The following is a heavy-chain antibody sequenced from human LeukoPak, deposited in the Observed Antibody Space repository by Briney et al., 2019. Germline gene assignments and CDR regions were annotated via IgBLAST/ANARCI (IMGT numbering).Heavy chain of an antibody. D-gene: IGHD3-10*01. CDR2: ISGSGGAT. V-gene: IGHV3-23*01. CDR3: AKDQVLFTIDRFH. J-gene: IGHJ4*02. CDR1: GFTFSSYA. Sequence: GGSLRLSCAASGFTFSSYAMSWVRQTPGKGLEWVSAISGSGGATFYGDSVKGRFTISRDNSKNMLYLQMNSLRAEDTAIYYCAKDQVLFTIDRFHWGQGTLVTVSS.